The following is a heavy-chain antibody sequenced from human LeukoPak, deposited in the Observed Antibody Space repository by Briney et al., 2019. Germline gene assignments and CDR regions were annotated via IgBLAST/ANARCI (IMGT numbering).Heavy chain of an antibody. J-gene: IGHJ4*02. D-gene: IGHD3-10*01. CDR2: INPNSGGT. CDR1: GYTFTGYY. CDR3: ARVLLWFGELFPFDY. Sequence: ASVKVSCKASGYTFTGYYMHWVRQAPGQGLEWVGLINPNSGGTNYAQKFQGRVTMTRDTSISTAYLELSRLRSDDTAVYYCARVLLWFGELFPFDYWGKGTLVTVSS. V-gene: IGHV1-2*02.